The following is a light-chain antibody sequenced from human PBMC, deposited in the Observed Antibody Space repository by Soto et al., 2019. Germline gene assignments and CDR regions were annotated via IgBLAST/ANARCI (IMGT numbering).Light chain of an antibody. V-gene: IGKV1-5*01. Sequence: IEMTQYNSTLSASVGDRVTITCRASHGISSYLAWYQQKPGKAPKLLIYDASTLESGVPSRFSGSGSGTEFTLAISSLQPDDFATYYCQQYDYYRSFGQGTKVAIK. CDR3: QQYDYYRS. CDR2: DAS. CDR1: HGISSY. J-gene: IGKJ1*01.